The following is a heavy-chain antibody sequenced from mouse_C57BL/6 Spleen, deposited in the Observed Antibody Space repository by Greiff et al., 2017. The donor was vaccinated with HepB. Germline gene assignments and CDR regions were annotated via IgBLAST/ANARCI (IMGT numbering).Heavy chain of an antibody. V-gene: IGHV5-4*01. CDR2: ISDGGSYT. CDR1: GFTFSSYA. Sequence: EVHLVESGGGLVKPGGSLKLSCAASGFTFSSYAMSWVRQTPEKRLEWVATISDGGSYTYYPDNVKGRFTISRDNAKNNLYLQMSHLKSEDTAMYYCARYGQYYGSRRGYFGVWGRGTTLTVSS. D-gene: IGHD1-1*01. CDR3: ARYGQYYGSRRGYFGV. J-gene: IGHJ1*03.